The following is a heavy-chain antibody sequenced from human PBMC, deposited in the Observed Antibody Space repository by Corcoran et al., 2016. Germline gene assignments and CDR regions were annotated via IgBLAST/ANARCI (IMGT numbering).Heavy chain of an antibody. Sequence: QVQLVESVGGVVQPGRSLRLSCAASGFTFSDHGIHWVRQAPGKGLDWVAVISFDGNNQYYAESVKGRFTISRDNSKNTLYLQMNSLRVEYTAVYFCAKEDLGYCRSTTCYPYFDYWGQGTLVTVSS. CDR2: ISFDGNNQ. V-gene: IGHV3-30*18. J-gene: IGHJ4*02. CDR1: GFTFSDHG. D-gene: IGHD2-2*01. CDR3: AKEDLGYCRSTTCYPYFDY.